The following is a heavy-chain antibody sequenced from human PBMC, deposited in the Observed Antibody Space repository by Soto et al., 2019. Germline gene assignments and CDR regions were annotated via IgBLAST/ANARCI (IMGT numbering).Heavy chain of an antibody. D-gene: IGHD6-6*01. CDR3: ATSLRDRYSSSSVFDY. V-gene: IGHV3-9*01. Sequence: GGSLRLSCAASGFTFDDYAMHWVRQAPGKGLEWVSGISWNSGSIGYADSVKGRFTISRDNAKNSLYLQMNSLRAEDTALYYCATSLRDRYSSSSVFDYWGQGTLVTVSS. CDR1: GFTFDDYA. CDR2: ISWNSGSI. J-gene: IGHJ4*02.